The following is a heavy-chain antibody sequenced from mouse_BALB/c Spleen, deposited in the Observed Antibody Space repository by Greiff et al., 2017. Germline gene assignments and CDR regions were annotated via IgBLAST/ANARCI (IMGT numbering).Heavy chain of an antibody. J-gene: IGHJ3*01. CDR3: TRGKAWFAY. CDR2: IYPGSGST. CDR1: GYTFTSYW. Sequence: LQQPGSELVRPGASVKLSCKASGYTFTSYWMHWVKQRPGQGLEWIGNIYPGSGSTNYDEKFKSKATLTVDTSSSTAYMQLSSLTSEDSAVYYCTRGKAWFAYWGQGTLVTVSA. V-gene: IGHV1S22*01.